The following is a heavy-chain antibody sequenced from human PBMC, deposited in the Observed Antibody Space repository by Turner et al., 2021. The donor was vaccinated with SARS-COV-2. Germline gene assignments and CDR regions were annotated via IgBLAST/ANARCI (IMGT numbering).Heavy chain of an antibody. Sequence: EVQLVESGGGLVQPGGSLRLSCAASGFTFSNSDMNWVHQAPGKGLEWVSGVSWNGSRTHYADSVKGRFIVSRDNSRNTLYLQTNSLRTRGYTYDAVADYWGQGTLVTVSS. CDR1: GFTFSNSD. V-gene: IGHV3-35*01. CDR2: VSWNGSRT. D-gene: IGHD5-18*01. J-gene: IGHJ4*02. CDR3: ADY.